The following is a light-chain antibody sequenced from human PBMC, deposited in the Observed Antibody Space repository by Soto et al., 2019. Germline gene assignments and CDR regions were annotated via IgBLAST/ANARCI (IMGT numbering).Light chain of an antibody. CDR1: SSNIGSNN. J-gene: IGLJ2*01. CDR3: AGWDDSLSDVV. Sequence: QSVLTQPPSASGTPGQRVTISCSGSSSNIGSNNVNWYQQSPGTAPTVLIYGNNQRPSGVPDRFSGSKSGTSASLAISGLQSEDEALYYCAGWDDSLSDVVFGGGTKLTVL. V-gene: IGLV1-44*01. CDR2: GNN.